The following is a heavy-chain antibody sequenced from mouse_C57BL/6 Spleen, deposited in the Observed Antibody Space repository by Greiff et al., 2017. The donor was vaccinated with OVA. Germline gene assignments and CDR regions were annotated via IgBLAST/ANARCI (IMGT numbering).Heavy chain of an antibody. J-gene: IGHJ4*01. CDR1: GFTFSDYY. CDR2: INYDGSST. V-gene: IGHV5-16*01. Sequence: EVKLVESEGGLVQPGSSMTLSCTASGFTFSDYYMAWVRQVPEKGLEWVANINYDGSSTYYLDSLKSRFIISRDNAKNILYLEMSSLKSEDTSTSYCARAVLFYYGSDYAMDYWGQGTSVTVSS. CDR3: ARAVLFYYGSDYAMDY. D-gene: IGHD1-1*01.